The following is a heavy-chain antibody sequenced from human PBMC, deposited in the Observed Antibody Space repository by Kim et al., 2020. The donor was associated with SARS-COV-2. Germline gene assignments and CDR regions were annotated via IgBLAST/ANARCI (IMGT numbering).Heavy chain of an antibody. CDR3: ARAPYGGRPIDY. V-gene: IGHV4-34*01. D-gene: IGHD4-17*01. CDR2: INHSGST. Sequence: SETLSLTCAVYGGSFSGYYWSWIRQPPGKGLEWIGEINHSGSTNYNPSLKSRVTISVDTSKNQFSLKLSSVTAADTAVYYCARAPYGGRPIDYWGQGTLVTVSS. J-gene: IGHJ4*02. CDR1: GGSFSGYY.